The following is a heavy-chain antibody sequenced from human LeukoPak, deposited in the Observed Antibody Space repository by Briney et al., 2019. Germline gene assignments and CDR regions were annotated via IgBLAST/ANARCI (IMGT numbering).Heavy chain of an antibody. V-gene: IGHV4-39*07. D-gene: IGHD1-26*01. J-gene: IGHJ6*03. CDR3: ARGYPSYYMDV. CDR1: GGSFSSSDYY. CDR2: IYYSGST. Sequence: SETLSLTCTVSGGSFSSSDYYWGWIRQPPGKGLEWIGSIYYSGSTYYNPSLKSRVTISVDTSKNQFSLRLNSVTAADTAVYYCARGYPSYYMDVWGKGTTVTVSS.